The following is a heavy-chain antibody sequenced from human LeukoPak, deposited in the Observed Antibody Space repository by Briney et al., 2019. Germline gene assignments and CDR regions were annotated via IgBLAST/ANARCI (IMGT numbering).Heavy chain of an antibody. V-gene: IGHV4-59*01. CDR3: ARAGGGTGPRWCAFDI. J-gene: IGHJ3*02. Sequence: PSETLSLTCTVSGGSISSYYWSWIRQPPGKGLEWIGYIYYSGSTNYNPSLKSRVTISVDTSKNQFSLKLSSVTAADTAVYYCARAGGGTGPRWCAFDIWGQGTMVTVSS. CDR1: GGSISSYY. CDR2: IYYSGST. D-gene: IGHD1-1*01.